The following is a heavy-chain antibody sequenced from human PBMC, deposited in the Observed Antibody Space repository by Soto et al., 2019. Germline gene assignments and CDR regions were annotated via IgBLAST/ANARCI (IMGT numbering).Heavy chain of an antibody. V-gene: IGHV3-73*01. J-gene: IGHJ4*02. Sequence: LRLSCAASGLTFSDSAIHWVRQASGKGLEWVGRIRSKTNNYATTYAASVKGRFTISRDDSKNTAYLQMNSLKTEDTAVYYCAKSGGYNYGYQETDYWGQGTLVTVSS. D-gene: IGHD5-18*01. CDR2: IRSKTNNYAT. CDR1: GLTFSDSA. CDR3: AKSGGYNYGYQETDY.